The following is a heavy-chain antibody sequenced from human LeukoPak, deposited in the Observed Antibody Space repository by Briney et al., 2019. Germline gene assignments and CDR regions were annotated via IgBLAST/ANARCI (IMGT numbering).Heavy chain of an antibody. CDR2: IKQDGSEQ. CDR1: GFSFGTYW. CDR3: ARDSAGNDY. J-gene: IGHJ4*02. V-gene: IGHV3-7*01. Sequence: GGSLRLSCVASGFSFGTYWMSWVRQAPGKGLEWVANIKQDGSEQYYVDSLKGRFTISRDNAKNSMYLQLNNVEADDTAMYYCARDSAGNDYWGQGTLVTVSS. D-gene: IGHD6-13*01.